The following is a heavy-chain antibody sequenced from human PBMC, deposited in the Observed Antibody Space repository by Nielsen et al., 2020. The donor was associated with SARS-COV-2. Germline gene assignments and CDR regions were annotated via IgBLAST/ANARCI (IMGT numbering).Heavy chain of an antibody. V-gene: IGHV3-20*04. CDR2: INWHGGTN. J-gene: IGHJ4*02. CDR1: GFAFDDYV. Sequence: GYLRLSCAASGFAFDDYVLTWVRQRPGRGLVWVSGINWHGGTNCYADSVKCRFTISRDNAKNFLYLQMNSLRAEDTALYYCAKDIMADGSGSSTFDYWCQVTLVTVSS. D-gene: IGHD3-10*01. CDR3: AKDIMADGSGSSTFDY.